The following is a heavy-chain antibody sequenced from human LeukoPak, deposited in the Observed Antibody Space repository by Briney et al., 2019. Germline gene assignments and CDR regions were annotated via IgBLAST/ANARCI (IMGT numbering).Heavy chain of an antibody. D-gene: IGHD4-17*01. CDR2: INPNSGGT. Sequence: ASVKVSCKASGYTFTGYCMHWVRQAPGQGLEWMGWINPNSGGTNYAQKFQGRVTMTRDTSISTAYMELSRLRSDDTAVYYCAEGFYGDYPFDYWGQGTLVTVSS. J-gene: IGHJ4*02. CDR1: GYTFTGYC. V-gene: IGHV1-2*02. CDR3: AEGFYGDYPFDY.